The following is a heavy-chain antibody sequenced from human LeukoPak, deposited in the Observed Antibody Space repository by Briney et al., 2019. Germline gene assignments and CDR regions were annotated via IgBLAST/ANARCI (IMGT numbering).Heavy chain of an antibody. D-gene: IGHD1-26*01. CDR1: GFTFRSYA. CDR3: AKKGVIYYGLRDVFDI. J-gene: IGHJ3*02. V-gene: IGHV3-23*01. CDR2: ISGGDDST. Sequence: PGGSLRLSCAASGFTFRSYAMNWVRQPPGKGLEWVSVISGGDDSTYYADSVKGRFTISRDNSKNTLYLQMNSLRAEDTAVYYCAKKGVIYYGLRDVFDIWGQGTMVTVSS.